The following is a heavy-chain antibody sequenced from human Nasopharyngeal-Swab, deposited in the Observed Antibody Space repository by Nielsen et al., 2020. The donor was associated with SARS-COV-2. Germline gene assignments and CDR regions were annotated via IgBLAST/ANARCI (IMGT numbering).Heavy chain of an antibody. Sequence: GESLKISCAASGFTYSNAWMSWVRPAPGKGLEWVGRIKSKTDGGTTDYAAPVKGRFTISRDDSKNTLYLQMNSLKTEDTAVYYCTTDLGTPYYYYYMDVWGKGTTVTVSS. CDR2: IKSKTDGGTT. J-gene: IGHJ6*03. V-gene: IGHV3-15*01. D-gene: IGHD1-1*01. CDR3: TTDLGTPYYYYYMDV. CDR1: GFTYSNAW.